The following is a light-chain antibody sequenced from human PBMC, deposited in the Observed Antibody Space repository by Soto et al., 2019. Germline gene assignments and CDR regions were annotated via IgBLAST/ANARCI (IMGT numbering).Light chain of an antibody. Sequence: EIVMTQSPATLSVSPGERATLSCRASQSVSSDLAWYQHKPGQAPRLLIYGASTRATGIPARFSGRGSGTEFTLTISSLQSDDFATYYCQQYKSYSWTFGQGTKVDIK. V-gene: IGKV3-15*01. CDR3: QQYKSYSWT. CDR1: QSVSSD. CDR2: GAS. J-gene: IGKJ1*01.